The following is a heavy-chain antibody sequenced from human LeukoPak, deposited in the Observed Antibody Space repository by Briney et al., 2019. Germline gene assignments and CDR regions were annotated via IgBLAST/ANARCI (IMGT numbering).Heavy chain of an antibody. CDR3: ARSYPSRYSGSSNYYFDY. D-gene: IGHD1-26*01. V-gene: IGHV1-69*13. Sequence: SVKVSCKASGGTFSSYAISWVRQAPGQGLEWMGGIIPIFGTANYAQKFQGRVRITADESTSTAYMELSSLRSEDTAVYYCARSYPSRYSGSSNYYFDYWGQGTPVTVSS. CDR1: GGTFSSYA. CDR2: IIPIFGTA. J-gene: IGHJ4*02.